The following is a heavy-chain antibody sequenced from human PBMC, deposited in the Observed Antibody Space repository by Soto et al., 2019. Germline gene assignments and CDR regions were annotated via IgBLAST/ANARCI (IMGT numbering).Heavy chain of an antibody. CDR1: GFDFNTYA. CDR2: ISYDGTNK. V-gene: IGHV3-30*03. D-gene: IGHD3-3*01. J-gene: IGHJ4*02. CDR3: ARDPDFWRGYCDY. Sequence: QVRLVESGGGVVQPGRSLRLSCVASGFDFNTYAMHWVRQAPGKGLEGVAAISYDGTNKYHAASVEGRFTISRDNSQNMVYLQMNGLRPEDTAVYYCARDPDFWRGYCDYWGQGTQVTVSS.